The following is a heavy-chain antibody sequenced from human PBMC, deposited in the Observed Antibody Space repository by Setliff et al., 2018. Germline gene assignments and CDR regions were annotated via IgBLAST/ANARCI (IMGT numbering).Heavy chain of an antibody. CDR3: ARGWIQLWYNWFDP. CDR2: IYYSGST. J-gene: IGHJ5*02. D-gene: IGHD5-18*01. Sequence: PSETLSLTCTVSGGSISSSSYYWGWIRQPPGKGLEWIGYIYYSGSTNYNPSLKSRVTISVDTSKNQFSLKLSSVTAADTAVYYCARGWIQLWYNWFDPWGQGTLVTVSS. V-gene: IGHV4-61*05. CDR1: GGSISSSSYY.